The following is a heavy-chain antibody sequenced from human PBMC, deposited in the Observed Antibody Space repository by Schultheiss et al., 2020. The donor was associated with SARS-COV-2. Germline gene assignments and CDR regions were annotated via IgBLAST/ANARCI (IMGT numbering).Heavy chain of an antibody. Sequence: SQTLSLTCTVSGGSISSGGYYWSWIRQHPGKGLEWIGYIYYSGSTYYNPSLKSLVTISVDTSKNQFSLKLSSVTAADTAVYYCTRGGRSGRYGSGSYYSRGNWFDPWGQGTLVTVSS. CDR2: IYYSGST. V-gene: IGHV4-31*01. CDR1: GGSISSGGYY. J-gene: IGHJ5*02. D-gene: IGHD3-10*01. CDR3: TRGGRSGRYGSGSYYSRGNWFDP.